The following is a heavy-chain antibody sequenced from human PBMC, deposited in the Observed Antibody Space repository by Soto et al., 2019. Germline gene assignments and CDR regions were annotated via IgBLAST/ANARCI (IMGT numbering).Heavy chain of an antibody. CDR1: GITFNNYR. Sequence: GSLRLSCAASGITFNNYRMNWVRQAPGKGLEWVSSIGSRSIYIYYADSVKGRFTISRDNTKNSLYLQMNSLRTEDTAVYYCTRDLSTVSYDYWGQGTLVTVSS. D-gene: IGHD4-17*01. V-gene: IGHV3-21*01. CDR2: IGSRSIYI. J-gene: IGHJ4*02. CDR3: TRDLSTVSYDY.